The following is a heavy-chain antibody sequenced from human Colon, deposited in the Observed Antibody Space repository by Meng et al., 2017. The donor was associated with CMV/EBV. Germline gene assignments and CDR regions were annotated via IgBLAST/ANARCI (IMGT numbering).Heavy chain of an antibody. J-gene: IGHJ4*02. Sequence: GGSLRLSCAASGFPFSSYSMNWVRQAPGKGLEWVSYISSNGSSVYYADSGKGGFTISRDNAKNSRSLHMYSLRAEDTAVYYCARDMVEYYDLWSGSYMLFSALDYWGQGTLVTVSS. CDR2: ISSNGSSV. V-gene: IGHV3-48*04. CDR3: ARDMVEYYDLWSGSYMLFSALDY. CDR1: GFPFSSYS. D-gene: IGHD3-3*01.